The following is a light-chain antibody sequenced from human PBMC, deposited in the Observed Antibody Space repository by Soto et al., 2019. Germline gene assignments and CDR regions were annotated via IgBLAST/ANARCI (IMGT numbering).Light chain of an antibody. V-gene: IGKV3-15*01. Sequence: EIVMTQSPATLSVSPGERATLSCRASQSVSSNLAWYQQKPGQAPRRLIYGASTRATGIPARVSGSGSGTEFTRTISGLQSEDFAVYYCQQYRNCPLRTFGGGTKVDI. CDR3: QQYRNCPLRT. CDR2: GAS. J-gene: IGKJ4*01. CDR1: QSVSSN.